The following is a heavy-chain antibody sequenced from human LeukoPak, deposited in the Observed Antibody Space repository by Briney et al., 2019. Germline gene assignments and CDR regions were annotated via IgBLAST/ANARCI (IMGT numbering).Heavy chain of an antibody. CDR3: ARGKNYYGSGSYSAFDI. D-gene: IGHD3-10*01. CDR2: IYYSGST. Sequence: PSETLSLTCTVSGGSISSYYWSWIRQPPGKGLEWIGHIYYSGSTNYNPSLKSRVTISVDTSKNQFSLKLSSVTAADTAVYYCARGKNYYGSGSYSAFDIWGQGTMVTVSS. CDR1: GGSISSYY. J-gene: IGHJ3*02. V-gene: IGHV4-59*01.